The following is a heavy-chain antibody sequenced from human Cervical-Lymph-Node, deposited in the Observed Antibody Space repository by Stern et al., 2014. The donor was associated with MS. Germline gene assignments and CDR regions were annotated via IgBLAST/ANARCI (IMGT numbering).Heavy chain of an antibody. CDR3: ARGSIAARTCLDY. CDR1: GYTFTGYH. V-gene: IGHV1-2*06. CDR2: INPNSGGS. J-gene: IGHJ4*02. D-gene: IGHD6-6*01. Sequence: QVQLVESGAEVKKPGASVKVSCKASGYTFTGYHMHWVRQAPGQGLQWMGRINPNSGGSDYAQKFQGRVTMTRDTSTSTAYMEVSRLTSDDTAVYFCARGSIAARTCLDYWGLGTLVTVSS.